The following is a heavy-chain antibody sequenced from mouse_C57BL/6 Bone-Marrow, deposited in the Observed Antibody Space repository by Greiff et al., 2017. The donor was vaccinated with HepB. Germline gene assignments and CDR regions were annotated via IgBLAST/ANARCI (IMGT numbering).Heavy chain of an antibody. CDR1: GYTFTSYG. CDR2: IYMGNGYT. D-gene: IGHD3-2*02. CDR3: ARTAQAAWFAY. Sequence: VQLQQSGAELVRPGSSVKMSCKTSGYTFTSYGINWVKQRPGQGLEWIGYIYMGNGYTENNEKVKGKATRTSDTSYSTSYMQLSSLTSEDSAIYFCARTAQAAWFAYWGQGTLVTVSA. J-gene: IGHJ3*01. V-gene: IGHV1-58*01.